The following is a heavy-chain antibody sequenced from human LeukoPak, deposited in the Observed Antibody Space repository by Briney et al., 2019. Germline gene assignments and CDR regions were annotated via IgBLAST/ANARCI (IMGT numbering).Heavy chain of an antibody. CDR2: MDPNSGNT. Sequence: ASGTVSFNAAGYAFTTDDINRVRQAPGQGLEWLGWMDPNSGNTGYAQKVQGRGSLTMDTSISTAYMELSSLRSEDTAVYYSARNVASTGYFVYWGQGTLVTVSS. D-gene: IGHD2-21*01. J-gene: IGHJ4*02. CDR1: GYAFTTDD. V-gene: IGHV1-8*01. CDR3: ARNVASTGYFVY.